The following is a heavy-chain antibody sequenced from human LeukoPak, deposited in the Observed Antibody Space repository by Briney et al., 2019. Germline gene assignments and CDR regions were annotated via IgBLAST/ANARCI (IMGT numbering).Heavy chain of an antibody. CDR2: ISRSGSTK. CDR1: GFTFSDYN. CDR3: ARRHNYYGSGSYLPGGWFDP. J-gene: IGHJ5*02. Sequence: KPGGSLRLSCAASGFTFSDYNMRWIRQAPGKGLEWVSSISRSGSTKYYADSVKGRFTISRDNAKNSLYLQMNSLRSDDTAVYYCARRHNYYGSGSYLPGGWFDPWGQGTLVTVSS. D-gene: IGHD3-10*01. V-gene: IGHV3-11*01.